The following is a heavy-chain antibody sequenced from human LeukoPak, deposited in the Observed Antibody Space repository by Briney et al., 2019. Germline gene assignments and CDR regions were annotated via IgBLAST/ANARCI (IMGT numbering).Heavy chain of an antibody. CDR1: GFTFSSYG. CDR2: ISGSGGST. CDR3: AKDYSRCSSTSCSPDY. D-gene: IGHD2-2*01. J-gene: IGHJ4*02. V-gene: IGHV3-23*01. Sequence: GGTLRLSCAASGFTFSSYGMSWVRQAPGKGLEWVSAISGSGGSTYYADSVKGRFTISRDNSKNTLYLQMNSLRAEDTAVYYCAKDYSRCSSTSCSPDYWGQGTLVTASS.